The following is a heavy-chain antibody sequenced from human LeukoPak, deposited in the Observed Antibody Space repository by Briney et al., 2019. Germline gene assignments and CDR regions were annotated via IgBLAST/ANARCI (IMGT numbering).Heavy chain of an antibody. Sequence: VSAISKSGGTTYSADPVKGRFAISRDNSKNMLYLQMNSLRAEDTALYYCAKDKMAVAIFDYWGQGTLVTVSS. J-gene: IGHJ4*02. CDR3: AKDKMAVAIFDY. CDR2: ISKSGGTT. D-gene: IGHD6-19*01. V-gene: IGHV3-23*01.